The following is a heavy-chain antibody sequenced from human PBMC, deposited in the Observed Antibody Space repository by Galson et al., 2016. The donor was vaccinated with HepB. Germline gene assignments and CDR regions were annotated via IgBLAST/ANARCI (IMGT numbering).Heavy chain of an antibody. CDR3: ARGVGYGDYTFDV. Sequence: SLRLSCAASGFVFSRYAMTWVRQAPGKGLEWVAAIRDSGVVTYYADSVKGRFTISRDKSKNTLYLQMNSLRPEDTAVYYCARGVGYGDYTFDVWGQGTMVIVSS. CDR1: GFVFSRYA. J-gene: IGHJ3*01. D-gene: IGHD4-17*01. V-gene: IGHV3-23*01. CDR2: IRDSGVVT.